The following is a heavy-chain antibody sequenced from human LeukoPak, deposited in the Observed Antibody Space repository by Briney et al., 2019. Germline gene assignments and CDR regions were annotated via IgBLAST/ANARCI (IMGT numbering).Heavy chain of an antibody. J-gene: IGHJ4*02. D-gene: IGHD2-2*01. CDR2: ISDDSGST. CDR3: AKNLVPATARGDFDY. V-gene: IGHV3-23*01. CDR1: ELMFSSYA. Sequence: GGSLRLSCAASELMFSSYAMSWVRQAPGKGLEWVSGISDDSGSTYYADSVRGRFTISRDNSKNTLYLQMNSLRAEDTAVYYCAKNLVPATARGDFDYWGQGTLVTVSS.